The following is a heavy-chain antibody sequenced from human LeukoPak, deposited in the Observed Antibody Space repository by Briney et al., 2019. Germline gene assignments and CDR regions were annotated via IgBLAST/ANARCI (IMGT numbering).Heavy chain of an antibody. D-gene: IGHD3-10*01. Sequence: ALVKVSCKASGYTFTSYGISWVRQAPGQGLEWMGWISAYNGNTNYAQKLQGRVTMTTDTSTSTAYMELRSLRSDDTAVYYCARRTRLVWFGELLNYYYYMDVWGKGTTVTISS. V-gene: IGHV1-18*01. CDR1: GYTFTSYG. J-gene: IGHJ6*03. CDR3: ARRTRLVWFGELLNYYYYMDV. CDR2: ISAYNGNT.